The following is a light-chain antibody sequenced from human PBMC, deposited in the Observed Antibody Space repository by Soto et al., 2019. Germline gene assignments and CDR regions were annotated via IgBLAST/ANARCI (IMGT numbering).Light chain of an antibody. V-gene: IGKV3-15*01. CDR1: QSVSSK. J-gene: IGKJ1*01. Sequence: EMVLTQSAGTLSVSPGERATLSCRASQSVSSKLAWYQQKPGQAPRLLFYGASTGATGIPARFSGSGSETEFTFSISSLQSEDFAVYYCQQYNNWPGTFGQGTKV. CDR2: GAS. CDR3: QQYNNWPGT.